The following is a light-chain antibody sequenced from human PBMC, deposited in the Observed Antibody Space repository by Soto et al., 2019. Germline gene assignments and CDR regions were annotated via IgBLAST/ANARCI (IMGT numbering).Light chain of an antibody. V-gene: IGKV3-20*01. J-gene: IGKJ3*01. CDR3: QQYGKSRFI. CDR1: QSVSSNY. Sequence: GERATLSCRASQSVSSNYLAWYQQKPGQAPRLLIYGASSRATGIPDRFSGSGSGTDFTLTISRLEPEDFAVYYCQQYGKSRFIFGPGTKVDIK. CDR2: GAS.